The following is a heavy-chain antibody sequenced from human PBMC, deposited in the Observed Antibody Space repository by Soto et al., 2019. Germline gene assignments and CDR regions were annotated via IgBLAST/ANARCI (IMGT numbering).Heavy chain of an antibody. CDR1: GLTSNRDW. CDR2: MKPDGSEK. Sequence: PSETLRLSCAASGLTSNRDWMAWVRQAPGKGLEWVANMKPDGSEKYYAGSVTGRFTISFSRDGTETSLHLQMTSLRVEDTAHYYCAIYRFANGLDVWGQGTTVTVSS. D-gene: IGHD2-2*02. CDR3: AIYRFANGLDV. J-gene: IGHJ6*02. V-gene: IGHV3-7*03.